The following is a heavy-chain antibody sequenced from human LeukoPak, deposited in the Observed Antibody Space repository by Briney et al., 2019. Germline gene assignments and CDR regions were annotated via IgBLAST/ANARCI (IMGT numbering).Heavy chain of an antibody. D-gene: IGHD2-2*02. V-gene: IGHV2-5*02. CDR2: IYWDDDK. Sequence: ESGPTLVNPTQTLTLTCTFSGFSLSTSGVGVGWIRQPPGKALEWLALIYWDDDKRYNPSLKSRLTITKDTSKNQVVLTMTNMDPVDTATYYCANGGVPAAIISSNRVDPWGQGTLVTVSS. J-gene: IGHJ5*02. CDR3: ANGGVPAAIISSNRVDP. CDR1: GFSLSTSGVG.